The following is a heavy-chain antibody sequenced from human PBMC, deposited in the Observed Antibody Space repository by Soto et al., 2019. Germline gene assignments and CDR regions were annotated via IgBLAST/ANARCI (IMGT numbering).Heavy chain of an antibody. CDR1: GGSISSGDYY. CDR2: IYYSGST. Sequence: SETLSLTCTVSGGSISSGDYYWSWIRQPPGKGLEWIGYIYYSGSTYYNPSLKSRVTISVDTSKNQFSLKLSSVTAADTAVYYCARVNYYDSSGGIDYWGQGTLVTVSS. J-gene: IGHJ4*02. D-gene: IGHD3-22*01. V-gene: IGHV4-30-4*01. CDR3: ARVNYYDSSGGIDY.